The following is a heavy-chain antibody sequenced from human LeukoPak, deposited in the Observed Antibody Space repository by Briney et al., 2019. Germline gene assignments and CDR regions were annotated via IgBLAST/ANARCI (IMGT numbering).Heavy chain of an antibody. CDR2: ICHSGST. J-gene: IGHJ4*02. D-gene: IGHD3-10*01. CDR1: GYSISSGYY. Sequence: SETLSLTCAVSGYSISSGYYWGWIRQPPGKGLEWIGSICHSGSTYYNPSLKSRVTISVDTSKNQFSLKLSSVTAADTAVYYCARYGRKLWFGELRVSYWGQGTLVTVSS. CDR3: ARYGRKLWFGELRVSY. V-gene: IGHV4-38-2*01.